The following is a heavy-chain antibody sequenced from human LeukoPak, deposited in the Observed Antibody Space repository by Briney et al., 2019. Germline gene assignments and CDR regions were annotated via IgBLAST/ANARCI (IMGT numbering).Heavy chain of an antibody. CDR2: ISYDGSNK. Sequence: SGGSLRLSCAASGFTFSSYAIHWVRQAPGKGLEWVAVISYDGSNKYYADSVKGRFTISRDNSKNTLYLQMNSLRAEDTAVYYCARGDSSGWYYFDYWGQGTLVTVSS. D-gene: IGHD6-19*01. V-gene: IGHV3-30-3*01. J-gene: IGHJ4*02. CDR3: ARGDSSGWYYFDY. CDR1: GFTFSSYA.